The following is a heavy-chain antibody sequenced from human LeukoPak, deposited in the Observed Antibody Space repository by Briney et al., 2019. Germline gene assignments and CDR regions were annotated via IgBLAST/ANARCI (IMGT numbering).Heavy chain of an antibody. CDR1: RLTLSTYA. CDR2: ISGSGDTT. J-gene: IGHJ4*02. V-gene: IGHV3-23*01. CDR3: AKSQRNDQQVVQRIDY. Sequence: GGSLRLSCTASRLTLSTYAMSWVRQAPGKGLEWVSSISGSGDTTYYTGSVKGRFTISRDNSKNALYLQMSSLRAEDTAVYYCAKSQRNDQQVVQRIDYWGQGTLVTVSS. D-gene: IGHD2-2*01.